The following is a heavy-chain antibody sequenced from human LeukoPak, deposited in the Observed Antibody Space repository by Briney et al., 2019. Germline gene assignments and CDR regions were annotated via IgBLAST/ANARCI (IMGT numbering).Heavy chain of an antibody. CDR2: INHSGST. D-gene: IGHD3-22*01. CDR1: GGSFSGYY. CDR3: ARKRPYYYDSSGYYPYFDY. V-gene: IGHV4-34*01. J-gene: IGHJ4*02. Sequence: SETLSLTCAVYGGSFSGYYWSWIRQPPGKGLEWIGEINHSGSTNYNPSLKSRVTISVDTSKNQFSLKLSSVTAADTAVYYCARKRPYYYDSSGYYPYFDYWGQGTLVTVSS.